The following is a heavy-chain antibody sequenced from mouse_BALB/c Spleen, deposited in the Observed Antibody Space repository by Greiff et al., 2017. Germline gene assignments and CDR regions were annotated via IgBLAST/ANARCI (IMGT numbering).Heavy chain of an antibody. Sequence: VKLQESGPGLVAPSQSLSITCTVSGFSLTSYDISWIRQPPGKGLEWLGVIWTGGGTNYNSAFMSRLSISKDNSKSQVFLKMNSLQTDDTAIYYCVRGSYYFDYWGQGTTLTVSS. CDR3: VRGSYYFDY. V-gene: IGHV2-9-2*01. CDR2: IWTGGGT. J-gene: IGHJ2*01. CDR1: GFSLTSYD.